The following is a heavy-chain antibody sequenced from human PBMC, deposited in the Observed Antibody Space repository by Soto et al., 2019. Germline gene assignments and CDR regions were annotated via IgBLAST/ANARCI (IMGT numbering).Heavy chain of an antibody. Sequence: QEQLQQWGAGLLKPSETLSLTCAVYGGFVSSGNYYWSWIRQPPGKGLEWIGEMSHSDGTHFIPSLKSRVARSVDTSKNQFSLKMSSVTAADTALYYCARVERGTATTVVDAFDIWGPGTMVTVSS. CDR3: ARVERGTATTVVDAFDI. V-gene: IGHV4-34*01. D-gene: IGHD1-1*01. CDR1: GGFVSSGNYY. J-gene: IGHJ3*02. CDR2: MSHSDGT.